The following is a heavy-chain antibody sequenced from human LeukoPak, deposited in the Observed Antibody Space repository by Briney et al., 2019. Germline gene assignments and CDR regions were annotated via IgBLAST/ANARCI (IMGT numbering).Heavy chain of an antibody. Sequence: GGSLRLSCAASGFTFTGYWMSWVRQAPGKGLEWVANIKQDGSEEYYVDSVKGRFTISRDNAKNSLYLQMNSLRAEDTAVYYCARDHDYGGNSDYWGQGTLVTVSS. CDR3: ARDHDYGGNSDY. CDR1: GFTFTGYW. V-gene: IGHV3-7*05. CDR2: IKQDGSEE. D-gene: IGHD4-23*01. J-gene: IGHJ4*02.